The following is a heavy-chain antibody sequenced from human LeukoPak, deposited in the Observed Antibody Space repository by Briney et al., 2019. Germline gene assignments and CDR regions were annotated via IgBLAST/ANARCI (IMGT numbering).Heavy chain of an antibody. D-gene: IGHD3-10*01. V-gene: IGHV3-48*01. CDR2: ISISGSFI. Sequence: GGSLRLSCAASGFTFSDYSMTWVRQAPGKGLEWLSYISISGSFIYYADSVKGRFTISRDNGRNSLHLQMNSLRAEDTAVYYCARPLMYYYGSETYYWFDRWGQGTLVTVSS. J-gene: IGHJ5*02. CDR3: ARPLMYYYGSETYYWFDR. CDR1: GFTFSDYS.